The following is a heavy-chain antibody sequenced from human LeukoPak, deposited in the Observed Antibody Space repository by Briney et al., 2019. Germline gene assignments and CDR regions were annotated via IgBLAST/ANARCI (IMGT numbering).Heavy chain of an antibody. J-gene: IGHJ4*02. Sequence: SETLSLTCAVSGGSISSNNWWSWVRQPPGKGLEWIGEIFHSGSFNYNPSLKSRVTILLDRSKNQFSLKLNSVTAADTAMYYCARDLGTRAATLWGQGTLVTVSS. CDR3: ARDLGTRAATL. CDR2: IFHSGSF. V-gene: IGHV4-4*02. CDR1: GGSISSNNW. D-gene: IGHD2-15*01.